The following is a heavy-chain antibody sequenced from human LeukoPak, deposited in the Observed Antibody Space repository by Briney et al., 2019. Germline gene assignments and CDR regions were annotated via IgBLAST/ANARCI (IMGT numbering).Heavy chain of an antibody. D-gene: IGHD3-22*01. CDR3: ARDWADRSDY. Sequence: GASVKVSCKASGYTFNSYGISWVRQAPGQGREWMGWISAYNGNTNYAQKFQGRVTMTTDTSTSTAYMELRSLRSDDTAVYYCARDWADRSDYWGQGTLVTVSS. V-gene: IGHV1-18*01. CDR2: ISAYNGNT. J-gene: IGHJ4*02. CDR1: GYTFNSYG.